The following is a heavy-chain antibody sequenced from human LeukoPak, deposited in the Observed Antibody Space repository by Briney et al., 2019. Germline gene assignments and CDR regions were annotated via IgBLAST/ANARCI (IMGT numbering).Heavy chain of an antibody. CDR2: ISGGGEST. D-gene: IGHD3-3*01. Sequence: GGSLGLSCVASEFTFSSHAMNWVRQAPGKGLEWVSSISGGGESTYYADSVKGRFTVSRDNSKNTLYLQINSLRGEDTAVYYCAREELRFLEWLQYYYYGMDVWGQGTTVTVSS. CDR1: EFTFSSHA. V-gene: IGHV3-23*01. J-gene: IGHJ6*02. CDR3: AREELRFLEWLQYYYYGMDV.